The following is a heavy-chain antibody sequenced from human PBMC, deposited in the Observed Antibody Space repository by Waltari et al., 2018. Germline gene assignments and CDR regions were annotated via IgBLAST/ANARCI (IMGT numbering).Heavy chain of an antibody. CDR3: AKDSAWGGDDS. CDR2: IHNVGDTK. V-gene: IGHV3-23*01. D-gene: IGHD4-17*01. CDR1: GLPFSDYT. J-gene: IGHJ5*01. Sequence: EVQLLESGGGLVQPGGSLRLSCAASGLPFSDYTMNWVRQAPGKGLEWVSAIHNVGDTKSYADSVKGRFTISRDNSKNTLYLQMNSLRAEDTAMYFCAKDSAWGGDDSWGQGTLVTVSS.